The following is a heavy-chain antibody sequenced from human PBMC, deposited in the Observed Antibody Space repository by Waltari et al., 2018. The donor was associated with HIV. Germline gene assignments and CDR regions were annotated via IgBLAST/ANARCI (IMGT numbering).Heavy chain of an antibody. Sequence: VQLVQSGAEVKKPGASVKVSCKASGYLFTSYDTNWVRQATGQGLEWMGWMNPNSGNTGYAQRFQGRVTMTRDTSINTAYMELSSLRSDDTAVYYCARGLTWSGYWHFDYWGQGTLVTVSS. J-gene: IGHJ4*02. CDR3: ARGLTWSGYWHFDY. D-gene: IGHD3-3*01. CDR1: GYLFTSYD. CDR2: MNPNSGNT. V-gene: IGHV1-8*01.